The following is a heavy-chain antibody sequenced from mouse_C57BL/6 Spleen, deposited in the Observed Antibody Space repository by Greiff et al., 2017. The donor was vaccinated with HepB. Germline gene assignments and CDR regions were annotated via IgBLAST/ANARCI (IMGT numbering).Heavy chain of an antibody. CDR3: AREGHYYGSSPPYAMDY. CDR1: GYTFTSYW. Sequence: QVQLKESGAELVKPGASVKMSCKASGYTFTSYWITWVKQRPGQGLEWIGDIYPGSGSTNYNEKFKSKATLTVDTSSSTAYMQLSSLTSEDSAVYYCAREGHYYGSSPPYAMDYWGQGTSVTVSS. CDR2: IYPGSGST. D-gene: IGHD1-1*01. V-gene: IGHV1-55*01. J-gene: IGHJ4*01.